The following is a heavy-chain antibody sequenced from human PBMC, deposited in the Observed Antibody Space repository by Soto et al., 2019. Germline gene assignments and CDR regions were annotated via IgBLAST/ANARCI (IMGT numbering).Heavy chain of an antibody. Sequence: EGSLRLSCAASGFTVYNTYMIWVRHGPGKGLEWVSIIYPGYSTYYTDSVKGRFTISRDNSKNTLYLQMNSLRAEDTAVYYCARAGTSSSWNYFNNWGQGTLVTVS. CDR1: GFTVYNTY. V-gene: IGHV3-53*01. D-gene: IGHD6-13*01. J-gene: IGHJ4*02. CDR3: ARAGTSSSWNYFNN. CDR2: IYPGYST.